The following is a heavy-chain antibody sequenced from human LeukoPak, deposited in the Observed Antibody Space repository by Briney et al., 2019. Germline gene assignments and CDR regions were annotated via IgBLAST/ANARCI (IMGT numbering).Heavy chain of an antibody. CDR2: IRYDGSNK. CDR3: AKGRTGTTKSYFDY. CDR1: GFTFSSYG. Sequence: PGGSLRLSCAASGFTFSSYGMHWVRQAPGKGLEWVAFIRYDGSNKYYADSVKGRFTISRDNSKNTLYLQMNSLRAEDTAVYYCAKGRTGTTKSYFDYWGQGTLVTVSS. D-gene: IGHD1-7*01. V-gene: IGHV3-30*02. J-gene: IGHJ4*02.